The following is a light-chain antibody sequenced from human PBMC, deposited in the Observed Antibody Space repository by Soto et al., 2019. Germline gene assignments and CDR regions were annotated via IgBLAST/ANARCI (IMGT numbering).Light chain of an antibody. CDR3: QQYNTYPAT. CDR1: QSISGW. Sequence: DIQMTQSPSTLSSSVGDRVTITCRASQSISGWLAWYQQKPGKAPKLLIYDDSILESGVPSRFSGSTSGADFTLTISSLQPDGFATYYCQQYNTYPATFGRGTKVDIK. J-gene: IGKJ1*01. V-gene: IGKV1-5*01. CDR2: DDS.